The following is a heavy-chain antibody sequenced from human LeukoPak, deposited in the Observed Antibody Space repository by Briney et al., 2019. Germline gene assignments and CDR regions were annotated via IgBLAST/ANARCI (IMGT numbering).Heavy chain of an antibody. CDR3: ARGPATVTDNWFDP. CDR2: INHSGST. CDR1: GGSFSGYY. V-gene: IGHV4-34*01. D-gene: IGHD4-17*01. J-gene: IGHJ5*02. Sequence: PSETLSLTCAVYGGSFSGYYWSWIRQPPGKGLEWIGEINHSGSTNYNPSLKSRVTISVDTSKNQFSLKLSSVTAADTAVYYCARGPATVTDNWFDPWGQGTLVTVSS.